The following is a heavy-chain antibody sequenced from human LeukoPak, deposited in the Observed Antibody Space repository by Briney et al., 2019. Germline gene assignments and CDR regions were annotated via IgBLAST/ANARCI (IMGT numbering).Heavy chain of an antibody. CDR3: ARKYYYDSERGAFDM. D-gene: IGHD3-22*01. J-gene: IGHJ3*02. CDR2: IYYTGST. CDR1: GGSISGYY. V-gene: IGHV4-59*01. Sequence: SETLSLTCTVSGGSISGYYWTWIRQPPGKGLEWIGQIYYTGSTNYNPSLKSRLTMSVNTSKNQFSLRLSSVTPADTAVYYCARKYYYDSERGAFDMWGQGTVVSVTS.